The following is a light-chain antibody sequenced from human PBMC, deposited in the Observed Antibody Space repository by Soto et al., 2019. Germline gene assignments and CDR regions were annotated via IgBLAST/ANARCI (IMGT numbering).Light chain of an antibody. CDR2: GAS. CDR1: QGVSSN. CDR3: QQYNNWPPRGT. Sequence: EIVLTQSPATLSVSPGGRATLSCRASQGVSSNLAWYQQKPGQGPRLLIYGASTRATGIPARFSGSGSGTEFTLNISSLQPEDFAHYYCQQYNNWPPRGTFGQGTKVDIK. V-gene: IGKV3-15*01. J-gene: IGKJ1*01.